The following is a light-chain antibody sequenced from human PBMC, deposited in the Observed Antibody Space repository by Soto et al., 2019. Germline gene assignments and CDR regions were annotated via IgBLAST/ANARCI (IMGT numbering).Light chain of an antibody. V-gene: IGLV2-11*01. CDR3: SSFTTSHPYV. Sequence: QSVLTQPHSVSGSPGQSVTISCTGTSVDVGAYDFVSWYQQHPGKAPKLLIYVVSGRPSGVPHRFSGSKSGNAASLTISGLQAEDEADYYCSSFTTSHPYVFGTGTKLTVL. CDR2: VVS. J-gene: IGLJ1*01. CDR1: SVDVGAYDF.